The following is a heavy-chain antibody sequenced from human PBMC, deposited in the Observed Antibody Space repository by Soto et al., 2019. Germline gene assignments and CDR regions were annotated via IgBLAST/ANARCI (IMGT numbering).Heavy chain of an antibody. CDR1: GGSISSYY. CDR3: ARGISSSCYGYYYYGMDV. V-gene: IGHV4-59*01. Sequence: SETLSLTCTVSGGSISSYYWSWIRQPPGKGLEWIGYIYYSGCTNYNPSLKSRVTISVDTSKNQFSLKLSSVTAADTAVYYCARGISSSCYGYYYYGMDVWGQGTTVTVSS. CDR2: IYYSGCT. D-gene: IGHD6-13*01. J-gene: IGHJ6*02.